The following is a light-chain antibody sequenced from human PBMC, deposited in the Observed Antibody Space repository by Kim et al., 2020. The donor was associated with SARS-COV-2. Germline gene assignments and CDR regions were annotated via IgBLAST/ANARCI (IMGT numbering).Light chain of an antibody. CDR1: KLGDKY. CDR3: QAWDSSTAV. V-gene: IGLV3-1*01. Sequence: VGPGQTARITCSGDKLGDKYAYWYQQQPGPSPVLVSYQDRKRPSGIPDRFSSSKSGNSATLTVGGTQAMDEADYCCQAWDSSTAVFGGGTQLTVL. J-gene: IGLJ3*02. CDR2: QDR.